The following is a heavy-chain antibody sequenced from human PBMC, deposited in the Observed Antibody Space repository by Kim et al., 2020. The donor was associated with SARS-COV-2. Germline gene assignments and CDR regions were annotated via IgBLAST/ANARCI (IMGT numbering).Heavy chain of an antibody. CDR2: IYYSGST. J-gene: IGHJ2*01. CDR1: GGSISSYY. V-gene: IGHV4-59*13. Sequence: SETLSLTCTVSGGSISSYYWSWIRQPPGKGLEWIGYIYYSGSTNYNPSLKSRVTISVDTSKNQFSLKLSSVTAADTAVYYCARDRRFGVPRYWYFDLWGRGTLVTVSS. D-gene: IGHD3-10*01. CDR3: ARDRRFGVPRYWYFDL.